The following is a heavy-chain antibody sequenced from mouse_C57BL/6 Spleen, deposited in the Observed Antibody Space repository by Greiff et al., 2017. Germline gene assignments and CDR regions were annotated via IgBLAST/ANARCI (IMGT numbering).Heavy chain of an antibody. Sequence: VQLQQSGPELVKPGASVKLSCKASGYTFTSYDINWVKQRPGQGLEWIGWIYPRDGSTKYNEKFKGKATLTVDTSSSTAYMELHSLTSEDSAVYFCARERDDGSSPWFAYWGQGTLVTVSA. CDR3: ARERDDGSSPWFAY. V-gene: IGHV1-85*01. CDR2: IYPRDGST. D-gene: IGHD1-1*01. J-gene: IGHJ3*01. CDR1: GYTFTSYD.